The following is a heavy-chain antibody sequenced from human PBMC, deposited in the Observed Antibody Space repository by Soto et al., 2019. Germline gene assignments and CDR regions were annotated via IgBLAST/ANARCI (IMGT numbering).Heavy chain of an antibody. J-gene: IGHJ6*02. CDR1: GFTFSSYG. Sequence: PGGSLRLSCAASGFTFSSYGMSWVRQAPGKGLEWVSAISGSGGSTYYADSVKGRFTISRDNSKNTLYLQMNSLRAEDTAVYYCAKPPERGYYYYGMDVWGQGTTVTVSS. CDR3: AKPPERGYYYYGMDV. CDR2: ISGSGGST. V-gene: IGHV3-23*01.